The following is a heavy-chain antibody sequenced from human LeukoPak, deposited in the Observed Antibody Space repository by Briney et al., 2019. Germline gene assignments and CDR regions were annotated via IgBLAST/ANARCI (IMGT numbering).Heavy chain of an antibody. J-gene: IGHJ4*02. V-gene: IGHV4-4*07. CDR2: IYTSGST. Sequence: SETLSLTCTVSGGSISSYYWSWIRQPAGKGLEWIGRIYTSGSTNYNPSLKSRVTMSVDTSKNQFSLKLSSVTAADTAVYYCARDSTYYDFWSGYYLGCYFDYWGQGTLVTVSS. CDR1: GGSISSYY. D-gene: IGHD3-3*01. CDR3: ARDSTYYDFWSGYYLGCYFDY.